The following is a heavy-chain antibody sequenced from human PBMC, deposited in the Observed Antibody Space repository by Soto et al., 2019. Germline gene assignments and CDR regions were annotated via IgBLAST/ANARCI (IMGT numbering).Heavy chain of an antibody. J-gene: IGHJ4*02. D-gene: IGHD3-9*01. V-gene: IGHV3-23*01. CDR2: ISGSGGST. CDR3: AKESAVLFDESGGYFGFG. Sequence: EVQLLESGGGLVQPGGSLRLSCAASGFTFSSYAMSWVRQAPGKGLEWVSAISGSGGSTYYADSVKGRFTISRDNSKNTLYLQMNSLRAEDTAVYYCAKESAVLFDESGGYFGFGWGQGTLVTVSS. CDR1: GFTFSSYA.